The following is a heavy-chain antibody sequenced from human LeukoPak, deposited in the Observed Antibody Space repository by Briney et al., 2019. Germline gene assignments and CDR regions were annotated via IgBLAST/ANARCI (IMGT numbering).Heavy chain of an antibody. CDR2: FDPGDDET. CDR1: GYSLSELS. CDR3: ATEKDLLLDS. J-gene: IGHJ5*01. V-gene: IGHV1-24*01. D-gene: IGHD1-26*01. Sequence: ASVKVSCKVSGYSLSELSTHWVRQAPGQGLAWMGGFDPGDDETIYAQKFQGRVTMTEDTSTDTASLELSSLRSEDTAVYFCATEKDLLLDSWGQGTPVTVSS.